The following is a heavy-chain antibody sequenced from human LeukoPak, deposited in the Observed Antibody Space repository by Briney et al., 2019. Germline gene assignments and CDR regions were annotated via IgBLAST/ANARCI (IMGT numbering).Heavy chain of an antibody. CDR3: ARRRDSGSLQHFDY. CDR1: GFTFSSYA. CDR2: ISGSGGST. V-gene: IGHV3-23*01. Sequence: GGSLRLSCAASGFTFSSYAMSWVRQAPGKGPEWVSAISGSGGSTYYADSVKGRFTISRDNSKNTLYLQMNSLRAEDTAVYYCARRRDSGSLQHFDYWGQGTLVTVSS. D-gene: IGHD1-26*01. J-gene: IGHJ4*02.